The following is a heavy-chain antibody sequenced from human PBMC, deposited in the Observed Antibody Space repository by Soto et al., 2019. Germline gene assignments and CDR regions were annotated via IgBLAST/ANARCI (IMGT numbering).Heavy chain of an antibody. V-gene: IGHV3-7*01. Sequence: EVQLVESGGGLVQPGGSLRLSCAASGFTFSSYWMSWVRQAPGKGLEWVANIKQDGSEKYYVDSVKGRFNISRDNPKYSQYLQMNSLRAEDTAVYYCERASSSWSLYFYYMDVWGKGSTVTVSS. CDR3: ERASSSWSLYFYYMDV. J-gene: IGHJ6*03. D-gene: IGHD6-13*01. CDR1: GFTFSSYW. CDR2: IKQDGSEK.